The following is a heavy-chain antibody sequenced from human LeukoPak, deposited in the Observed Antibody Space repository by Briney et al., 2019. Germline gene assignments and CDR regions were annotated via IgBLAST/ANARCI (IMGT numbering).Heavy chain of an antibody. CDR1: GFTFSSYA. Sequence: GGSLRLSCAASGFTFSSYAMSWVRQAPGKGLEWVSVISGSGGTTYYADSVKGRFTVSRDNSKNTLYLQMNSLRAEDTAVYYCAKDRYCSGGSCYSEYWGQGTWSPSPQ. J-gene: IGHJ4*02. CDR2: ISGSGGTT. CDR3: AKDRYCSGGSCYSEY. D-gene: IGHD2-15*01. V-gene: IGHV3-23*01.